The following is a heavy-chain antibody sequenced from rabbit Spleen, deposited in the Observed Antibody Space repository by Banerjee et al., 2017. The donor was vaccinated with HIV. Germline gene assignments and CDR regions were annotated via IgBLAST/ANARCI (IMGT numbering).Heavy chain of an antibody. D-gene: IGHD2-1*01. V-gene: IGHV1S45*01. CDR3: ADDMTSVTGCNMGW. J-gene: IGHJ4*01. CDR2: IYGGINGNT. Sequence: QALVEACGGVLVQAAGPLPTSCTSSVFSFSNKSVMCWVREAPGKGLEWVGCIYGGINGNTYDASGTNRRSTFSKSSSTAATLVPSLLAAAATASFCAADDMTSVTGCNMGWWGPGTLVTVS. CDR1: VFSFSNKSV.